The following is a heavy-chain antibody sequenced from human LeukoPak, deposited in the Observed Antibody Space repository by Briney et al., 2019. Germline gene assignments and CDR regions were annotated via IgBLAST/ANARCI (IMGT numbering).Heavy chain of an antibody. Sequence: SVKVSCKASGGTFSSYAISWVRQAPGQGLEWMGGIIPIFGTANHAQKFQGRVTITTDESTSTAYMELSSLRSEDTAVYYCASQDIVVVPAAIKDLPNYYYYYMDVWGKGTTVTVSS. D-gene: IGHD2-2*02. CDR1: GGTFSSYA. CDR3: ASQDIVVVPAAIKDLPNYYYYYMDV. V-gene: IGHV1-69*05. J-gene: IGHJ6*03. CDR2: IIPIFGTA.